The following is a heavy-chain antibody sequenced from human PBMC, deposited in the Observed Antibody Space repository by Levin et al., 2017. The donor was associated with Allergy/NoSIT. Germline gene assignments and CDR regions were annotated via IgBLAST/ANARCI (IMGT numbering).Heavy chain of an antibody. CDR1: GGSIISTNYY. Sequence: PSETLSLTCTVSGGSIISTNYYWGWLRPPPGKGLEWIGSIYYTGSSHYNPSLKSRATTSVDTSKDHFSLNLTFVTAADTDVYFCARRSSLEYFDPWGQGTLVTVSS. D-gene: IGHD3-3*01. V-gene: IGHV4-39*02. J-gene: IGHJ5*02. CDR3: ARRSSLEYFDP. CDR2: IYYTGSS.